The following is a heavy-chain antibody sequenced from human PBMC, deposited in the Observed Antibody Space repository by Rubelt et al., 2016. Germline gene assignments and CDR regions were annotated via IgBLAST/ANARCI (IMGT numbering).Heavy chain of an antibody. J-gene: IGHJ3*02. CDR2: IYPGDSDI. CDR3: AKQTGRGFWHDPFDI. D-gene: IGHD1-1*01. CDR1: RYTFTSYW. Sequence: EVQLVQSGAEVKKPGESLKISCKDSRYTFTSYWIGWVRQMPGKGLEWMGIIYPGDSDIRYSPSFQGQVTISADKAIITAYLQWSSLKAADTAMYYCAKQTGRGFWHDPFDIWGQGTVVTVSS. V-gene: IGHV5-51*01.